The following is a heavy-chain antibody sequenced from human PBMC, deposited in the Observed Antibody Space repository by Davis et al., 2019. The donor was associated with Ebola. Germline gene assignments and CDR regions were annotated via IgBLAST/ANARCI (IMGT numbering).Heavy chain of an antibody. CDR1: GFTFSSYS. CDR2: ISSSSSTI. Sequence: GESLKISCAASGFTFSSYSMNWVRQAPGKGLEWVSYISSSSSTIYYADSVKGRFTISRDNAKNSLYLQMNSLRDEDTAVYYCARGGPTYCGGDCYSRWFDPWGQGTLVTVSS. V-gene: IGHV3-48*02. CDR3: ARGGPTYCGGDCYSRWFDP. J-gene: IGHJ5*02. D-gene: IGHD2-21*02.